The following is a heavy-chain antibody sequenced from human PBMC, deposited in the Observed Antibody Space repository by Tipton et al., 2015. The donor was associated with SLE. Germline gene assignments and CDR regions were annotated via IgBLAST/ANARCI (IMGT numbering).Heavy chain of an antibody. CDR1: GGSISSYY. CDR2: IYHTGST. CDR3: ARQERDGDWFDP. Sequence: TLSLTCTVSGGSISSYYWSWIRQPPKQGLEWTGWIYHTGSTDYNPSLQSRVTISVDTSKNQFSLKLSSVTAADTAVYCCARQERDGDWFDPWGQGTLVTVSS. J-gene: IGHJ5*02. D-gene: IGHD1-1*01. V-gene: IGHV4-59*08.